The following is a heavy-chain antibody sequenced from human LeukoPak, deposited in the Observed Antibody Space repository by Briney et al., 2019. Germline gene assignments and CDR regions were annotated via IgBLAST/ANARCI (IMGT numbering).Heavy chain of an antibody. V-gene: IGHV4-30-4*01. CDR2: ISYSGST. CDR1: GGSISSGDYY. J-gene: IGHJ6*02. CDR3: ARDKVPIFGLVLSDFYYYGMDV. D-gene: IGHD3/OR15-3a*01. Sequence: PSQTLSLTCTVSGGSISSGDYYWSWIRQPPGKGLGWIGYISYSGSTYYNPSLKSRLIISVDTSKNQFSLHLSSVTAADTAVYYCARDKVPIFGLVLSDFYYYGMDVWGQGTTVTVSS.